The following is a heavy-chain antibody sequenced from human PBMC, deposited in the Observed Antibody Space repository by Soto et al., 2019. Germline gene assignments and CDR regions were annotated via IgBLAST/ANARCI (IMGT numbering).Heavy chain of an antibody. Sequence: QVQLVESGGGVVQPGRSLRLSCAASGFTFYNYGMHWVRQAPGKGLEWLAVIWNDGSNSSYANSVKGRFTISRDNSKNTLYLQMSSLRAEDTAVYYCARRQIPPPTRGAANARGGMDVWGQGTTVTVSS. D-gene: IGHD6-13*01. CDR3: ARRQIPPPTRGAANARGGMDV. CDR1: GFTFYNYG. CDR2: IWNDGSNS. J-gene: IGHJ6*02. V-gene: IGHV3-33*01.